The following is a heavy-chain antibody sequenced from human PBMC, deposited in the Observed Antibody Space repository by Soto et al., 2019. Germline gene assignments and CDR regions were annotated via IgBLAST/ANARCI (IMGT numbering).Heavy chain of an antibody. Sequence: QVQLEQSGAEVKKPGDSMKVSCKASGYTFTTYGISWVRQAPGQGLEWMGWINGYNGNTDYPQKLKGSVTMTTDTSTSTAYMALRSLRSDDTAVYYCAREGSAPYYYYGMDVWGQGTTVTVSS. CDR2: INGYNGNT. CDR1: GYTFTTYG. CDR3: AREGSAPYYYYGMDV. V-gene: IGHV1-18*01. D-gene: IGHD6-19*01. J-gene: IGHJ6*02.